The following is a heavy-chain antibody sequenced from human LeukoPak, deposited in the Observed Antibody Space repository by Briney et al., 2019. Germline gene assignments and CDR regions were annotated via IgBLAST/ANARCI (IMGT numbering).Heavy chain of an antibody. CDR1: GFTFNDAW. CDR2: IKTKIQGATT. CDR3: GDFTGHTKDY. Sequence: GGSLRLSCEASGFTFNDAWMNWVRQVPGKGLEWVALIKTKIQGATTEYAAPVKGRFIISRDDSKNTLYLQMNNLRAEDTAVYYCGDFTGHTKDYWGRGTLVTVSS. J-gene: IGHJ4*02. V-gene: IGHV3-15*01. D-gene: IGHD2-8*02.